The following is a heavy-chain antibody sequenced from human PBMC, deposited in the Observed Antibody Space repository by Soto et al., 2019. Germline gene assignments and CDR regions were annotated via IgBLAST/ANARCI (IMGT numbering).Heavy chain of an antibody. D-gene: IGHD5-12*01. J-gene: IGHJ4*02. CDR2: LSASGANT. CDR1: GFTLSNYA. Sequence: EVQLLESGGGLVQPGGSLSLSCATSGFTLSNYAMGWVRQAPGRGLEWVSALSASGANTYYADSGRGRFTISRDNSKNTLYLQMNSLRAEDTAVYYCAKEGGSMQPFDYWGQGTLVTVSS. V-gene: IGHV3-23*01. CDR3: AKEGGSMQPFDY.